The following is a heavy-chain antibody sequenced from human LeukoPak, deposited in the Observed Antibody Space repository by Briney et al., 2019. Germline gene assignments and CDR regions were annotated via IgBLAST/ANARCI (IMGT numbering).Heavy chain of an antibody. CDR2: IRYDGSNK. CDR3: AREQWLIGYYFDY. CDR1: GFTFSSYG. V-gene: IGHV3-30*02. J-gene: IGHJ4*02. Sequence: GGSLRLSCAASGFTFSSYGMHWVRQAPGKGLEWVAFIRYDGSNKYYADSVKGRFTISRDSFKNTLYLQINSLRVDDTAVYYCAREQWLIGYYFDYWGQGTLVTVS. D-gene: IGHD6-19*01.